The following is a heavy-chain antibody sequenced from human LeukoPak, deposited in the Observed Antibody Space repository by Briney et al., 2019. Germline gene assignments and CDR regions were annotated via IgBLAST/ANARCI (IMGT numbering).Heavy chain of an antibody. Sequence: SETLSLTCSVSGGSISSSYWSWIRQPAGKGLEWIGRIYTSGSTNYNPSLKSRVTMSIDMSKNQFSLRLSSVTAADTAVYYCARRRSLGGPIDYWGQGTLVTVSS. D-gene: IGHD3-16*01. CDR3: ARRRSLGGPIDY. J-gene: IGHJ4*02. CDR2: IYTSGST. CDR1: GGSISSSY. V-gene: IGHV4-4*07.